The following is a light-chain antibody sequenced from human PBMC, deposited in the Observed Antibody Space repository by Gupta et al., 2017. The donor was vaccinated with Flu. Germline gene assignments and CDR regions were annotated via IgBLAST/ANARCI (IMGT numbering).Light chain of an antibody. CDR1: QTSTRY. V-gene: IGKV1-39*01. CDR3: QQSYSTQYT. CDR2: TAS. J-gene: IGKJ2*01. Sequence: PSSLSASVGDRVVITCRASQTSTRYLNWYQQKPGRAPNLLIYTASNLQSGVPSRFSGSGSGTDFTLTISSLQPEDFATYYCQQSYSTQYTFGQGTKLEIK.